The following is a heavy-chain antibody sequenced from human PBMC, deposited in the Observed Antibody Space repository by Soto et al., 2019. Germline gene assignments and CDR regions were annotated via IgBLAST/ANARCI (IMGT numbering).Heavy chain of an antibody. D-gene: IGHD2-2*01. J-gene: IGHJ4*02. V-gene: IGHV3-30*18. CDR2: ISYDGSNK. CDR1: GFTFSSYG. CDR3: AKDVSWLVVVPAAIDY. Sequence: QVQLVESGGGVVQPGRSLRLSCAASGFTFSSYGMHWVRQAPGKGLEWVAVISYDGSNKYYADSVKGRFTISRDNSKNTLYLQMNSLRAEDTAVYYCAKDVSWLVVVPAAIDYWGQGTLVTVSS.